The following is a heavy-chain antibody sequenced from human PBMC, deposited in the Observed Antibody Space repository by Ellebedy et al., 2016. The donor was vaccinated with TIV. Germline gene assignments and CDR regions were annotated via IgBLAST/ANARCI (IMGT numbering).Heavy chain of an antibody. CDR2: ITSTGDSV. CDR3: ARAEGDY. J-gene: IGHJ4*02. CDR1: GFTFSIYS. V-gene: IGHV3-48*04. Sequence: GESLKISCAASGFTFSIYSMNWVRQAPGKGLEWVAYITSTGDSVYYADSVKGRFTISRDTAKNSVYLQMNSLRAEDTAVYYCARAEGDYWGQGTLVTVSP.